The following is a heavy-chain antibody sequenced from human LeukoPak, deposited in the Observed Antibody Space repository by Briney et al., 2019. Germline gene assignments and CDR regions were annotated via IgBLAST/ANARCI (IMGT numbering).Heavy chain of an antibody. D-gene: IGHD2-15*01. V-gene: IGHV3-9*01. CDR3: AKDLGSGVVVVVAATVFHYYYGMDV. CDR1: GFTFDNYA. Sequence: QPGGSLRLSCAASGFTFDNYAMHWVRQGPGKGLEWVSGISSNSSMMGYADSVKGRFTISRDNAKNSLYLQMNSLRTEDTALYYCAKDLGSGVVVVVAATVFHYYYGMDVWGLGTTVIVSS. CDR2: ISSNSSMM. J-gene: IGHJ6*02.